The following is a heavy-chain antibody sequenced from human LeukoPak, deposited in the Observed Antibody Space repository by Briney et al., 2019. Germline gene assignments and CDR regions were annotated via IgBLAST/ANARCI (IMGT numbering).Heavy chain of an antibody. D-gene: IGHD3-22*01. CDR1: GFTFSRYW. V-gene: IGHV3-7*01. CDR2: IKEDGSEK. J-gene: IGHJ3*02. CDR3: ARYYYNDNGYSEDAFDI. Sequence: GGSLRLSCAASGFTFSRYWMTWVRQAPGKGLEWVANIKEDGSEKNYVDSVEGRFTISRDNAKNSLYLQINSLRADDTAVYYCARYYYNDNGYSEDAFDIWGQGTMVTVFS.